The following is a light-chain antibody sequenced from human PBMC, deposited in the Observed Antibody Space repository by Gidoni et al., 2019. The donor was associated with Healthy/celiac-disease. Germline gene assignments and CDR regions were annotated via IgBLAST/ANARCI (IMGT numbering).Light chain of an antibody. V-gene: IGLV2-14*01. J-gene: IGLJ3*02. CDR2: EVS. CDR3: SSYTSSSTLV. Sequence: QYALTQPASVSGSPGQSITISCTGTSSDVGGYNDVSWYQQHPGKAPKLMSYEVSNPPSGVPERFSGSKSGNTASLTISGLQAEDEADYYCSSYTSSSTLVFGGGTKLTVL. CDR1: SSDVGGYND.